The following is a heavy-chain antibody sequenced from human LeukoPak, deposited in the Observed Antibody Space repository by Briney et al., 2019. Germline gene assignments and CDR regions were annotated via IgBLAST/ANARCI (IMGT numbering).Heavy chain of an antibody. J-gene: IGHJ4*02. V-gene: IGHV1-2*02. CDR2: INPNSGGT. CDR1: GYTFTGYY. Sequence: GASVKVSCKASGYTFTGYYMHWVRQAPGQGLEWMGWINPNSGGTNYAQKFQGRVTMTRETSISTAYMELSRLRPYDTAVYYCARGLGSSGRATGNWGQGTLVTVSS. D-gene: IGHD6-19*01. CDR3: ARGLGSSGRATGN.